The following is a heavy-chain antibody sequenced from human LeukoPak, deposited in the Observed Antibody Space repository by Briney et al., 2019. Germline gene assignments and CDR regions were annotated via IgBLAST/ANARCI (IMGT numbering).Heavy chain of an antibody. D-gene: IGHD5-18*01. V-gene: IGHV4-4*07. Sequence: SETLSLTCTVSGGSISSYYWSWIRQPAGKGLEWIGRIYTSGSTNYNPSLKSRVTMSVDTSENQFSLKLSSVTAADTAVYYCARDSAMLTYFDYWGQGTLVTVSS. CDR2: IYTSGST. CDR1: GGSISSYY. J-gene: IGHJ4*02. CDR3: ARDSAMLTYFDY.